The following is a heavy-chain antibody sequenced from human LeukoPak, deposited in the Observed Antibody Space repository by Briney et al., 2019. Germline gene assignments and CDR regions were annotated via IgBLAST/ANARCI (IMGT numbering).Heavy chain of an antibody. V-gene: IGHV3-7*01. CDR1: GFTFSSYW. CDR3: AREDQEYDFWSGYYSDYYYYMDV. D-gene: IGHD3-3*01. CDR2: IKQDGSEK. Sequence: GGSLRLSCAASGFTFSSYWMSWVRQAPGKGLEWVANIKQDGSEKYYVDSVKGRFTISRDNAKNSLYLQMNSLRADDTAEYYCAREDQEYDFWSGYYSDYYYYMDVWGKGTTVTVSS. J-gene: IGHJ6*03.